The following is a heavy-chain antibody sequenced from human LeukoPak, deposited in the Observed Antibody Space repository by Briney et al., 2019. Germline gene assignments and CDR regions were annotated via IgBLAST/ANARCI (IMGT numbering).Heavy chain of an antibody. CDR3: AKEDAPGGSGSYYYFDY. Sequence: GGSLRLSCAASGFTFSSYGMSWVRQAPGKGLEWVSAISGSGGSTYYADSVKGRFTISRDNAKNSLYLQMNSLRAEDTALYYCAKEDAPGGSGSYYYFDYWGQGTLVTVSS. CDR1: GFTFSSYG. CDR2: ISGSGGST. J-gene: IGHJ4*02. D-gene: IGHD3-10*01. V-gene: IGHV3-23*01.